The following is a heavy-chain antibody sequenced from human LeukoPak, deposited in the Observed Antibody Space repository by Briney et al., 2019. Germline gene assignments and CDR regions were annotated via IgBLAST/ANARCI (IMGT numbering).Heavy chain of an antibody. CDR2: IYYSGST. J-gene: IGHJ4*02. V-gene: IGHV4-59*11. CDR1: GGSISSHY. Sequence: SETLSLTCTVSGGSISSHYWSWIRQPPGKGLEWIGYIYYSGSTNYNPFLKSRVTISVDTSKNQSSLKLSSVTAADTAVYYCARSRFDFWSGYYEYWGQGTLVTVSS. D-gene: IGHD3-3*01. CDR3: ARSRFDFWSGYYEY.